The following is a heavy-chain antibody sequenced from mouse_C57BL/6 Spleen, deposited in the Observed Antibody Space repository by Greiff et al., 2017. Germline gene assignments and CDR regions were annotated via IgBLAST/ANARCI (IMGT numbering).Heavy chain of an antibody. J-gene: IGHJ4*01. CDR1: GFTFTDYY. CDR2: IRNKANGYTT. V-gene: IGHV7-3*01. Sequence: EVKVEESGGGLVQPGGSLSLSCAASGFTFTDYYMSWVRQPPGKALEWLGFIRNKANGYTTEYSASVKGRFTISRDNSQSILYLQMNALRAEDSATYYCARVLSFAYAMDYWGQGTSVTVSS. D-gene: IGHD1-1*01. CDR3: ARVLSFAYAMDY.